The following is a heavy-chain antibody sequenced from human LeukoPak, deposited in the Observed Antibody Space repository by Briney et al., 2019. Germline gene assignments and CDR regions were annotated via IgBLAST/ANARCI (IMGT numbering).Heavy chain of an antibody. CDR1: GGSISSGGYY. Sequence: SQTLSLTCTVSGGSISSGGYYWSWIRQHPGQGLEWIGYIYYSGSTYYNPSLKSRVTISVDTSKNQFSLKLSSVTAADTAVYYCAREKANYYDSSGYPNDAFDIWGQGTMVTVSS. CDR3: AREKANYYDSSGYPNDAFDI. V-gene: IGHV4-31*03. CDR2: IYYSGST. D-gene: IGHD3-22*01. J-gene: IGHJ3*02.